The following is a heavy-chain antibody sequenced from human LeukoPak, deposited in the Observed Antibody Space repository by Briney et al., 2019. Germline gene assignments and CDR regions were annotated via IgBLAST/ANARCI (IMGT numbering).Heavy chain of an antibody. D-gene: IGHD3-22*01. J-gene: IGHJ4*02. CDR1: GGSFSGYY. V-gene: IGHV4-34*01. CDR2: INHSGST. Sequence: SETLSLTCAVDGGSFSGYYWSWIRQPPGKGLEWIGEINHSGSTNYNPSLKSRVTLSVDTSKNQFSLKLTAVTAADTAVYYCARAYDSSGNDYWGQGTLVTVSS. CDR3: ARAYDSSGNDY.